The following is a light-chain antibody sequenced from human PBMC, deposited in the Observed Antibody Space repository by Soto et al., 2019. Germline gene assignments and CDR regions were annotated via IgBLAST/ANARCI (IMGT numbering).Light chain of an antibody. CDR2: EVT. V-gene: IGLV2-14*01. J-gene: IGLJ1*01. CDR3: SSCTPSSPYV. CDR1: SSDVGAYDY. Sequence: QSALTQPASVSASPGQSIAISCSGTSSDVGAYDYVSWYQHHTGKAPKHIIYEVTYRPLGVSNRFSASKSGNTASLTIAWLQAEDEPDYYCSSCTPSSPYVVGTGTKAT.